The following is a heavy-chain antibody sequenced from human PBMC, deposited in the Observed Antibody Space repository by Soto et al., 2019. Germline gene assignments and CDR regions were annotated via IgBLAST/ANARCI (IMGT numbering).Heavy chain of an antibody. Sequence: EVQLLESGGGLVQPGGSLRLSCAASGFTFKNFAVSWVRQAPGKGMEWVSAIGGSGSSANYADSVKGRFTVSRDDSKSTLYLQVSALRVDDTALYYCAKDAVAYNGEWDWFDLWGQGTLVTVSS. V-gene: IGHV3-23*01. CDR3: AKDAVAYNGEWDWFDL. D-gene: IGHD3-10*01. J-gene: IGHJ5*02. CDR2: IGGSGSSA. CDR1: GFTFKNFA.